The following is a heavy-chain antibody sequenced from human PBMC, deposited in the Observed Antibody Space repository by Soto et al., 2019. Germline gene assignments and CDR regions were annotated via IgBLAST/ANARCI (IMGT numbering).Heavy chain of an antibody. CDR1: GGSITSSNYY. CDR2: IFYSGST. D-gene: IGHD2-8*01. Sequence: QLQLQESGPGLVKSSETLSLTCTVSGGSITSSNYYWAWIRQPPGKGLEWIGSIFYSGSTYYNPSLKSRVTISVDMSKNQFSLNLDSVTAADTAVYYCVSRTSRRFDYWGQGALVAVSS. V-gene: IGHV4-39*01. J-gene: IGHJ4*02. CDR3: VSRTSRRFDY.